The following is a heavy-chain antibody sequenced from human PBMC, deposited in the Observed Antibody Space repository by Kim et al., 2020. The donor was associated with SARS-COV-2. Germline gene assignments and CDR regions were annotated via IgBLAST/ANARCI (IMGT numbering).Heavy chain of an antibody. V-gene: IGHV3-33*01. CDR3: AGDDLGSTSA. CDR2: IWYDGTND. CDR1: GFNFSNYG. Sequence: GGSLRLSCTASGFNFSNYGMHWVRQAPGKGLEWVAVIWYDGTNDYYADSVKGRFTVSRDNSKNTLYLQMNSLRADDTAIYYCAGDDLGSTSAWGQGTLVTVSS. D-gene: IGHD1-1*01. J-gene: IGHJ5*02.